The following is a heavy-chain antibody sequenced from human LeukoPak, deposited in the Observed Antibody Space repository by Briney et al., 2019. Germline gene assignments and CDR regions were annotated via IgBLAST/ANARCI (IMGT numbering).Heavy chain of an antibody. Sequence: GASVKVSCKASGYTFTSYGISWVRQAPGQGLEWMGWISAYNGNTNYAQKLQGRVTMTTDTSTSTAYMELRSLRSDDTAVYYCAREAYDFWSGYYTNWFDPWGQGTLVTVSS. J-gene: IGHJ5*02. V-gene: IGHV1-18*01. CDR2: ISAYNGNT. CDR3: AREAYDFWSGYYTNWFDP. CDR1: GYTFTSYG. D-gene: IGHD3-3*01.